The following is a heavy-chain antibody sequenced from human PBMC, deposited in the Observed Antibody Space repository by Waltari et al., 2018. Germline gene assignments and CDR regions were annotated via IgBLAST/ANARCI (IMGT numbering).Heavy chain of an antibody. CDR3: ARDNSGYQRIDY. CDR1: DGSIRNDHYY. CDR2: IYYNGNP. V-gene: IGHV4-30-4*01. J-gene: IGHJ4*02. D-gene: IGHD3-22*01. Sequence: QVQLQESGPGLVKPSQTLSLTCTVSDGSIRNDHYYWSWIRQPPGKGLGWIANIYYNGNPYYNPSLKSRINISIDPSNNQFSLNLSSVTAADTAVYYCARDNSGYQRIDYWGQGALVTVSS.